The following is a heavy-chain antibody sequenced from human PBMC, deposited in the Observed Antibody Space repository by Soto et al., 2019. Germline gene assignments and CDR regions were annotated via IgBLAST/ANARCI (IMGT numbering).Heavy chain of an antibody. Sequence: EVQLLESGGGSVQPGGSLRLSCAASGFTFSSYAMSWVRQAPGKGLEWVSTMSGSGGYTYYADSVEGRFAISRDNSKNTLYLQMADLRAEDTALSYCATFGFCTSTSCYGREGGFWGQGTLVTVSS. D-gene: IGHD2-2*01. CDR2: MSGSGGYT. J-gene: IGHJ4*02. CDR3: ATFGFCTSTSCYGREGGF. V-gene: IGHV3-23*01. CDR1: GFTFSSYA.